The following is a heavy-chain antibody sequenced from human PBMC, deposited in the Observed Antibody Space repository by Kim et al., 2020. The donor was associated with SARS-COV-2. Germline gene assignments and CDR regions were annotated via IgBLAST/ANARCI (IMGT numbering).Heavy chain of an antibody. Sequence: RVTISVDTSKNQFSLKLSSVTAADTAVYYCARDRDYYDSSGYYDVDAFDIWGQGTMVTVSS. D-gene: IGHD3-22*01. CDR3: ARDRDYYDSSGYYDVDAFDI. J-gene: IGHJ3*02. V-gene: IGHV4-59*01.